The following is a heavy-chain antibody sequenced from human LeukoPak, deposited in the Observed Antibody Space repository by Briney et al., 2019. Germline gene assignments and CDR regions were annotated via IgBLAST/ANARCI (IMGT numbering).Heavy chain of an antibody. CDR2: ISSSGSTI. CDR1: GFTFSDYY. V-gene: IGHV3-11*01. J-gene: IGHJ6*03. CDR3: ARGIVSSSSTYYYYYYMDV. Sequence: GGSLRLSCAASGFTFSDYYMSWIRQAPGKGLEWVSYISSSGSTIYYADSVKGRFTISRDNAKNSLYLQMNSLSAEDTAVYYCARGIVSSSSTYYYYYYMDVWGKGTTVTVSS. D-gene: IGHD6-6*01.